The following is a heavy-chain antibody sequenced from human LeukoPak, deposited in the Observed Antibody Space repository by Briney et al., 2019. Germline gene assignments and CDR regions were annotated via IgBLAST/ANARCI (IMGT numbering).Heavy chain of an antibody. D-gene: IGHD3-22*01. J-gene: IGHJ5*02. CDR2: INPSGGST. V-gene: IGHV1-46*01. CDR1: GYTFTSYF. Sequence: GASVKVSCKASGYTFTSYFMHWVRQAPGQGLEWMGIINPSGGSTSYAQKFQGRVTMTRDTSTSTVYMELSSLRSDDTAVYYCARAKAGPYDSTAFYPWGQGTLVTVSS. CDR3: ARAKAGPYDSTAFYP.